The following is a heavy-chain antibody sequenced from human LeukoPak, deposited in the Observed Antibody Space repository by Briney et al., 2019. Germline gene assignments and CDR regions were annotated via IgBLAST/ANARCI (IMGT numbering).Heavy chain of an antibody. CDR3: AKDPGASVSGFHMDV. CDR2: IWSDGNNR. D-gene: IGHD2-8*02. J-gene: IGHJ6*03. Sequence: GGSLRLSCAASGFTFRDYGMHWVRQATGKGLEWVSFIWSDGNNRFYADSVKGRFTISRDNSKNMLYLQMDTLRSEDTALYYCAKDPGASVSGFHMDVWGKGTTVIVSS. CDR1: GFTFRDYG. V-gene: IGHV3-30*02.